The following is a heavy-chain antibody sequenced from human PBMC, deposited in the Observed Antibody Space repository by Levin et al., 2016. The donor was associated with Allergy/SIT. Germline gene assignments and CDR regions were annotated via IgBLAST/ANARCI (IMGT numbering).Heavy chain of an antibody. CDR3: ARGPDLRLGELSLEV. CDR1: GYTFTSYG. CDR2: ISAYNGNT. D-gene: IGHD3-16*02. V-gene: IGHV1-18*01. J-gene: IGHJ4*02. Sequence: ASVKVSCKASGYTFTSYGISWVRQAPGQGLEWMGWISAYNGNTNYAQKLQGRVTMTTDTSTSTAYMELRSLRSDDTAVYYCARGPDLRLGELSLEVWGQGTLVTVSS.